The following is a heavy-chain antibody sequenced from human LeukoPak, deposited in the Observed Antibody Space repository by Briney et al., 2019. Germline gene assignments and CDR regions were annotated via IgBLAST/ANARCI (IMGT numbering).Heavy chain of an antibody. CDR1: GGSFSGYY. J-gene: IGHJ6*03. Sequence: SETLSLTCAVYGGSFSGYYWSWIRQPPGKGLEWIGEINDSGSTNYNPSLQSRVTISVDTSKNQFSLKLSSVTAADTAVYYCAREGRYFDWSTPHYYYYMDVWGKGTTVTVSS. CDR2: INDSGST. V-gene: IGHV4-34*01. CDR3: AREGRYFDWSTPHYYYYMDV. D-gene: IGHD3-9*01.